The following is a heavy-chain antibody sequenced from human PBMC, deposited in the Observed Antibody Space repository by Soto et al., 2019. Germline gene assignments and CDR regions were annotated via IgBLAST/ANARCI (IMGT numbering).Heavy chain of an antibody. J-gene: IGHJ4*02. CDR2: VSSDGSDE. V-gene: IGHV3-30-3*01. CDR3: ARGKGAAWYYFDF. Sequence: ESGGGVVQPGRSLRLSCVASGFTFGVSPMHWVRQAPGKGLEWVAVVSSDGSDEYYTDSVKGRFTISRDNSKDTLYLQMNILKPDDTAVYFCARGKGAAWYYFDFWGQGALVTVSS. CDR1: GFTFGVSP. D-gene: IGHD2-15*01.